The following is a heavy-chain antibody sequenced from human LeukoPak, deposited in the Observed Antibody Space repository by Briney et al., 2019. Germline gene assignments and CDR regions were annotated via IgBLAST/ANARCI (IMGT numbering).Heavy chain of an antibody. Sequence: PGGSLRLSCEASGVTLSNDWMTWVRQCPGKGLEWVDTIKQGGSDKFYVDYVKGRFTISGDNAKNSLYLQMNSLRGEDTAVYYCARDPFELWGQGTLVTVSS. V-gene: IGHV3-7*01. CDR2: IKQGGSDK. CDR3: ARDPFEL. D-gene: IGHD1-26*01. CDR1: GVTLSNDW. J-gene: IGHJ4*02.